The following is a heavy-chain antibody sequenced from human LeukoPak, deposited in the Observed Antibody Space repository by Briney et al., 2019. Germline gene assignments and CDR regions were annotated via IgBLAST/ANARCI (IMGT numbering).Heavy chain of an antibody. CDR1: GFTFSSYV. V-gene: IGHV3-23*01. CDR2: ISVTGGST. D-gene: IGHD4/OR15-4a*01. CDR3: ARRAGAYSHPYDY. J-gene: IGHJ4*02. Sequence: PGGSLRLSCAASGFTFSSYVMSWVRQAPGKGLEWVSAISVTGGSTYYADSVKGRFTISRDNSRNTLYLQMNSLRAEDTAVYYCARRAGAYSHPYDYWGQGTLVTVSS.